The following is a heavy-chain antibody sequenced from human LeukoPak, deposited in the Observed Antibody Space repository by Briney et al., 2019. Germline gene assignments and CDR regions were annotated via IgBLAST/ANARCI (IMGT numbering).Heavy chain of an antibody. Sequence: GASVKVSCKASGYTFTCYYMHWVRQAPGQGLEWMGWINPNSGGTNYAQKFQGRVTMTRDTSISTAYMELSRLRSDDTAVYYCARSVGATPSGPAYYFDYWGQGTLVTVSS. CDR3: ARSVGATPSGPAYYFDY. D-gene: IGHD1-26*01. CDR1: GYTFTCYY. V-gene: IGHV1-2*02. J-gene: IGHJ4*02. CDR2: INPNSGGT.